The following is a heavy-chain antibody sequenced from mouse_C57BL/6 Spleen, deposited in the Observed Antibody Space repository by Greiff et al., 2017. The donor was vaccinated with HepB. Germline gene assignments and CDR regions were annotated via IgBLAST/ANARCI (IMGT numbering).Heavy chain of an antibody. Sequence: VKLQESGAELARPGASVKLSCKASGYTFTSYGISWVKQRTGQGLEWIGEIYPRSGNTYYNEKFKGKATLTADKSSSTAYMELRSLTSEDSAVYFCAVTTVVARGDYWGQGTTLTVSS. CDR2: IYPRSGNT. D-gene: IGHD1-1*01. J-gene: IGHJ2*01. CDR1: GYTFTSYG. CDR3: AVTTVVARGDY. V-gene: IGHV1-81*01.